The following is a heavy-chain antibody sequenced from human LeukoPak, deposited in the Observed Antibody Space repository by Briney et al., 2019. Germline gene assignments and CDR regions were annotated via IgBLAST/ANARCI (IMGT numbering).Heavy chain of an antibody. Sequence: GGSLRLSCAVSGFTFSTYAMHWVRQATGKGLEWVSAIGTAGDTYYPGSVKGRFTISRENAKNSLYLQMNSLRAEDTAVYYCARVTHYSSGWYYFDYWGQGTLVTVSS. V-gene: IGHV3-13*01. J-gene: IGHJ4*02. CDR1: GFTFSTYA. CDR3: ARVTHYSSGWYYFDY. D-gene: IGHD6-19*01. CDR2: IGTAGDT.